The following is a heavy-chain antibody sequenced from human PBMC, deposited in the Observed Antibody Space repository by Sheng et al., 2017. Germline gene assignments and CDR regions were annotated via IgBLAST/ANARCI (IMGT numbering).Heavy chain of an antibody. CDR3: AGSRSGGVHYYYYGMDV. D-gene: IGHD3-10*01. V-gene: IGHV1-69*13. J-gene: IGHJ6*02. Sequence: QVQLVQSGAEVKKPGSSVKVSCKASGGTFSSYAISWVRQAPGQGLEWMGGIIPIFGTANYAQKFQGRVTITADESTSTAYMELSSLRSEDTAVYYCAGSRSGGVHYYYYGMDVWGQGTTVTVSS. CDR1: GGTFSSYA. CDR2: IIPIFGTA.